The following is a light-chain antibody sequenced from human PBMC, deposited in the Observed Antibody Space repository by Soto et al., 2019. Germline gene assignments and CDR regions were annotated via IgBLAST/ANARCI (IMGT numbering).Light chain of an antibody. V-gene: IGKV2-30*02. CDR2: KVS. CDR3: MQGTHWPIT. Sequence: DVVMTQSPLSLPVTLGQPASISCRSNQSLAHSDGIAYFSWFQQRPGRSPRRLIYKVSNRDSGVPARFSGSGSGTDFALKISRVEAEDVGVYYCMQGTHWPITFGQGTRLENK. J-gene: IGKJ5*01. CDR1: QSLAHSDGIAY.